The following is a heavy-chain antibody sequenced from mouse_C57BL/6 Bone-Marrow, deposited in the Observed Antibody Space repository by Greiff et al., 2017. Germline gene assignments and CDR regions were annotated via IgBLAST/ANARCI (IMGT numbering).Heavy chain of an antibody. V-gene: IGHV1-55*01. CDR1: GYTFTSYW. D-gene: IGHD1-1*02. CDR3: ARWAEGGYDWFAD. CDR2: IYPGSGST. J-gene: IGHJ3*01. Sequence: QVQLQQPGAELVKPGASVKMSCKASGYTFTSYWITWVKQRPGQGLEWIGDIYPGSGSTNYNEKFKSKATLTVDTSSSTAYMQLSSLTSEDAAVYYGARWAEGGYDWFADWGQGTLVTVAA.